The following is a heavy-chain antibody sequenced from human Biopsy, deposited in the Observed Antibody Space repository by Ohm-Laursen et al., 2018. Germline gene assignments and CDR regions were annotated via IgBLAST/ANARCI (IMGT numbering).Heavy chain of an antibody. Sequence: SDTLSLTCTVSGGSISNNNYYWGWIRQPPGKGLEWIGSIFYRGSTHYKPSLKSRVNISVDTSKNQFSLKLNSVTAADTAVYYCAGDYDTSGYYYVSWGQGTLVTVS. D-gene: IGHD3-22*01. CDR3: AGDYDTSGYYYVS. CDR1: GGSISNNNYY. CDR2: IFYRGST. J-gene: IGHJ5*02. V-gene: IGHV4-39*01.